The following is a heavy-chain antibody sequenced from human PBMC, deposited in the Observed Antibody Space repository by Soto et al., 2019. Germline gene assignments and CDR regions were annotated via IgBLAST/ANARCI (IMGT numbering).Heavy chain of an antibody. D-gene: IGHD6-25*01. CDR3: ARERTHYGMDV. J-gene: IGHJ6*02. V-gene: IGHV1-8*01. CDR1: GYTFTSYD. CDR2: MNPNSGNT. Sequence: QVQLVQSGAEVKKPGASVKVSCKASGYTFTSYDINWVRQATGQGLEWMGWMNPNSGNTGYAQKFQGRVTMTRNTSISTVYMELNSLRSDDSAVYYCARERTHYGMDVWGQGTTVTVSS.